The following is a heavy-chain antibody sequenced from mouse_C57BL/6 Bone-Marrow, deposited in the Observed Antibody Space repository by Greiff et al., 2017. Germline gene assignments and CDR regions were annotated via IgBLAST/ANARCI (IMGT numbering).Heavy chain of an antibody. Sequence: QVQLQQSGAELARPGASVKMSCKASGYTFTSYTMHWVKQRPGQGLEWIGYINPSSGYTKYNQKFNDKATLTADKSSSTAYMQLSSLTSEDSAVYYCARPHYYGSSYLYAMDYWGQGTSVTVSS. J-gene: IGHJ4*01. CDR2: INPSSGYT. CDR1: GYTFTSYT. V-gene: IGHV1-4*01. D-gene: IGHD1-1*01. CDR3: ARPHYYGSSYLYAMDY.